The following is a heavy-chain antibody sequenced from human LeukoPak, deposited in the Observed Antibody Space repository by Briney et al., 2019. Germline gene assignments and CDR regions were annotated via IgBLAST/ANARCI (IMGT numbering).Heavy chain of an antibody. D-gene: IGHD6-13*01. V-gene: IGHV4-39*07. CDR2: IYCSGST. J-gene: IGHJ5*02. CDR3: ARAYSSSWYFNWFDP. Sequence: SETLSLTCTVSGGSISSSSYYWGWIRQPPGKGLEWIGSIYCSGSTYYNPSLKSRVTISVDTSKNQFSLKLSSVTAADTAVYFCARAYSSSWYFNWFDPWGQGTLVTVSS. CDR1: GGSISSSSYY.